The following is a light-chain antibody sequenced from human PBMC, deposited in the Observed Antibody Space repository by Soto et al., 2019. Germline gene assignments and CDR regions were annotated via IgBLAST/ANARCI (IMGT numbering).Light chain of an antibody. CDR1: SSNIGSNY. CDR3: AAWDDSLNGFWV. V-gene: IGLV1-44*01. Sequence: QAVLTQPPSASGTPGQRVTIACSGSSSNIGSNYVNWYQQLPGTAPKLLIYSNNQRPSGVPDRFSGSKSGTSGSLAISGLQSEDEADYYCAAWDDSLNGFWVFGGGTKLTVL. CDR2: SNN. J-gene: IGLJ3*02.